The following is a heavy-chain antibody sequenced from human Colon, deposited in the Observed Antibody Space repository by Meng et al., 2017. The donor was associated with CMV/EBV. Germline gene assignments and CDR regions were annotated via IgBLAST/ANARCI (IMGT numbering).Heavy chain of an antibody. V-gene: IGHV3-30*02. CDR1: GFTFSSDW. D-gene: IGHD2-15*01. J-gene: IGHJ6*01. CDR3: AKRAVAPANTAHYFAYFGTDV. CDR2: IRYNGNDK. Sequence: WGSLRLSCAASGFTFSSDWLSWVRQTPDKGLEWVAFIRYNGNDKAYRDSVEGRFTISRDNSKNTLYLQMNGLGPEDSAVYFCAKRAVAPANTAHYFAYFGTDVWGQGTTVTVSS.